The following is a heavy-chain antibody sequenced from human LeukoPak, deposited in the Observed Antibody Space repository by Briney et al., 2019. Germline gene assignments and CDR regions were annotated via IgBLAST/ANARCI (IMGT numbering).Heavy chain of an antibody. Sequence: SETLSLTCAVSGGSIRSSSYYWAWIRQPPGKGLEWIGQINHSRSTHYNPSLKSRVTISVDTSKNQFSLKLSSVTAADTAVYYCARVPKYFDLWGRGTLVTVSS. CDR3: ARVPKYFDL. CDR2: INHSRST. V-gene: IGHV4-39*07. J-gene: IGHJ2*01. CDR1: GGSIRSSSYY.